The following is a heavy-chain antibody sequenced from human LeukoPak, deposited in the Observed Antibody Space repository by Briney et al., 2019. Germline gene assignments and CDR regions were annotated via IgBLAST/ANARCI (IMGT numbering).Heavy chain of an antibody. V-gene: IGHV1-8*01. CDR3: ARLALEWLFNDAFDI. CDR1: GYTFTSYD. J-gene: IGHJ3*02. CDR2: RNPNCGNT. D-gene: IGHD3-3*01. Sequence: ASVKVSCKASGYTFTSYDIHWVRQATAQGLEWVGWRNPNCGNTGYAQKFQGRVTMTRNTSISTAYMELSSLRSEDTAVYYCARLALEWLFNDAFDIWGQGTMVTVSS.